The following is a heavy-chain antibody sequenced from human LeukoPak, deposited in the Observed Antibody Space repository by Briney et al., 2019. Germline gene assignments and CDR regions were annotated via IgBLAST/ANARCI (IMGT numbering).Heavy chain of an antibody. CDR3: ASSVEDIVVVPAGY. CDR2: IKQDGSEK. CDR1: GFTFSSYW. Sequence: GGSLRLSCAASGFTFSSYWMSWVRQAPGKRLERVANIKQDGSEKYYVDSVKGRFTISRDNAKNSLYLQMNSLRAEDTAVYYCASSVEDIVVVPAGYWGQGTLVTVSS. V-gene: IGHV3-7*01. J-gene: IGHJ4*02. D-gene: IGHD2-2*01.